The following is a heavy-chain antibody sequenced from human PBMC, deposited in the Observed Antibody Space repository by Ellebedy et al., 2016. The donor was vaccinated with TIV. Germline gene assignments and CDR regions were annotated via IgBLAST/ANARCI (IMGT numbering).Heavy chain of an antibody. CDR3: ARGGYGGHFVC. D-gene: IGHD3-16*01. Sequence: GGSLRLSCAASGFTFSNYWMKWVRQAPGKGLEWVANIKQDGSEKYYVDSVKGRFTISRDNAKNSLFLQMNSLRVEDTAVYFCARGGYGGHFVCWGQGTLVTVSS. V-gene: IGHV3-7*03. J-gene: IGHJ4*02. CDR1: GFTFSNYW. CDR2: IKQDGSEK.